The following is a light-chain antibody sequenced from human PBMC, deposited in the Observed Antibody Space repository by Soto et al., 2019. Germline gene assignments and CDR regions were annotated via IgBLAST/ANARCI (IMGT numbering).Light chain of an antibody. CDR2: GAS. V-gene: IGKV3-15*01. CDR1: ESIISN. Sequence: EIVMTQSPATLSVSPGERATLSCRASESIISNLVWYQRKPGQAPRVLLYGASTRATGIPARFSGSGSGTEFTLTISSLHSEDFAVYYCQHYNNWPWTFGKGTKVEIK. J-gene: IGKJ1*01. CDR3: QHYNNWPWT.